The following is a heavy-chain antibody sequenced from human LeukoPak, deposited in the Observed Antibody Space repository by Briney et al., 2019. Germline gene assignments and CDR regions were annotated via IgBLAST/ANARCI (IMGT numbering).Heavy chain of an antibody. J-gene: IGHJ2*01. CDR2: MTPNSGYT. V-gene: IGHV1-8*03. Sequence: GASVKVSCKASGYTFTSYDINWVRQATGQGLEWMGWMTPNSGYTGYAQKFQGRVTITRNTSIATAYMELSSLRFEDTAVYYCARGRDGYNFGYFDLWGRGTLVTVSS. D-gene: IGHD5-24*01. CDR3: ARGRDGYNFGYFDL. CDR1: GYTFTSYD.